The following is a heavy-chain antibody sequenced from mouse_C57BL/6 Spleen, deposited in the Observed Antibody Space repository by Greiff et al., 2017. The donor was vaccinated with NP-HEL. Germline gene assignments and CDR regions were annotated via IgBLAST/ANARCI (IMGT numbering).Heavy chain of an antibody. CDR1: GYAFSSYW. CDR2: IYPGDGDT. Sequence: QVQLKQSGAELVKPGASVKISCKASGYAFSSYWMNWVKQRPGKGLEWIGQIYPGDGDTNYNGKLKGKATLTADKSSSTAYMQLSSLTSEDSAVYVCARKEGIRRFVDYWGQGTTLTVSS. D-gene: IGHD2-4*01. CDR3: ARKEGIRRFVDY. V-gene: IGHV1-80*01. J-gene: IGHJ2*01.